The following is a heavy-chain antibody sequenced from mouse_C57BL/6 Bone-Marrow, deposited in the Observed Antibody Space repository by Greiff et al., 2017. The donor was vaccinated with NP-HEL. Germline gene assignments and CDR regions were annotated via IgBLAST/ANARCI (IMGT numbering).Heavy chain of an antibody. V-gene: IGHV1-69*01. Sequence: QVQLQQPGAELVMPGASVKLSCKASGYTFTSYWMHWVKQRPGQGLEWIGEIDPSDSYTNYNQKFKDKSTMTVDKSSSTAYMQLSSLTSEDSAVYDCARVDGDYWYFGVWGTGTTVTVST. J-gene: IGHJ1*03. CDR3: ARVDGDYWYFGV. D-gene: IGHD2-13*01. CDR1: GYTFTSYW. CDR2: IDPSDSYT.